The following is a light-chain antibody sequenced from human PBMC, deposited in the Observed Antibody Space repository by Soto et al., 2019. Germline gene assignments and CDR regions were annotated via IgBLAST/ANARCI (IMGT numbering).Light chain of an antibody. CDR1: QSILYISNKKNC. J-gene: IGKJ1*01. CDR2: WAS. V-gene: IGKV4-1*01. CDR3: QQFYSSPPA. Sequence: DIVMTQSPDSLTVSLGERATINCKSSQSILYISNKKNCLAWYPQKPGQPPKLLFYWASARDSGVPDRFTASGSGTEFSLTISSLQAEDVAVYYCQQFYSSPPAFGQGSKVEIK.